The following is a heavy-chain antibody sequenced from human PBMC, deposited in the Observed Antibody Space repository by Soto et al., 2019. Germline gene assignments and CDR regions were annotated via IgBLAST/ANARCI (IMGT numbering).Heavy chain of an antibody. CDR2: ISYDGSNK. CDR1: GFTFSSYG. CDR3: AKVRGDYYYYGMDV. D-gene: IGHD3-16*01. J-gene: IGHJ6*02. V-gene: IGHV3-30*18. Sequence: SGGSLRLSCAASGFTFSSYGVHWVRQAPGKGLEWVAVISYDGSNKYYADSVKGRFTISRDNSKNTLYLQMNSLRAEDTAVYYCAKVRGDYYYYGMDVWGQGTTVTVSS.